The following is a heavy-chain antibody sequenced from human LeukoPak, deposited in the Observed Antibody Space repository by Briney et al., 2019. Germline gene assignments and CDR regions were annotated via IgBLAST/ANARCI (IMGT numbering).Heavy chain of an antibody. J-gene: IGHJ3*02. Sequence: GGSLRLSCAASGFTFSSYAMSWVRQASGKGVEWVSAISGSGGSTYYADSVKGRFTISRDNSKNTLYLQMNSLSAEDTAVYYCANPPIAAAGSDAFDIWGQGTMVTVSS. CDR3: ANPPIAAAGSDAFDI. V-gene: IGHV3-23*01. CDR2: ISGSGGST. D-gene: IGHD6-13*01. CDR1: GFTFSSYA.